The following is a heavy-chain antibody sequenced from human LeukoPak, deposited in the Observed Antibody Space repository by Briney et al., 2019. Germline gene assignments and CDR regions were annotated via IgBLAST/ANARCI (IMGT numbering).Heavy chain of an antibody. Sequence: GGSLRLSCAASGFTFSSAMSWVRQAPGKGLDWVSVISASGDTTYYADSVKGRFTISRDNSKNTLYLQMNSLRAEDTALYYCAKSTSSWERVDYWGQGTLVTVSS. J-gene: IGHJ4*02. D-gene: IGHD6-13*01. CDR2: ISASGDTT. CDR1: GFTFSSA. CDR3: AKSTSSWERVDY. V-gene: IGHV3-23*01.